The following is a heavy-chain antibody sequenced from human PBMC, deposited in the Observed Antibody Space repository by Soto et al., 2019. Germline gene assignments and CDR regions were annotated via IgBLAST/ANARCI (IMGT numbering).Heavy chain of an antibody. CDR3: ATYGGYSNTCLSH. CDR2: IKAGNGDI. J-gene: IGHJ4*02. Sequence: QVQLVQSGAEVMQPGASVKVSCKASGYTFTSPATHWVRQAPGQRLEWMGWIKAGNGDIKYSQKFQGRVTFTTDTSANKAYMELSSLRSEDTAVYYCATYGGYSNTCLSHWGQGTLVTVPS. V-gene: IGHV1-3*01. D-gene: IGHD6-13*01. CDR1: GYTFTSPA.